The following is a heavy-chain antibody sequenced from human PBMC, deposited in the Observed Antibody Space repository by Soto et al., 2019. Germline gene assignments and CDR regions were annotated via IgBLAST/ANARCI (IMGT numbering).Heavy chain of an antibody. V-gene: IGHV3-30-3*01. J-gene: IGHJ6*02. Sequence: QVQLVESGGGVVQPGRSLRLSCAASGFTFSSYAMHWVRQAPGKGLEWVAVISYDGSNKYYADSVKGRFTISRDNSKNTLYLQMNSLRAEDTAVYYCARVRYSYGKLYGMDVWGQGTTVTVSS. D-gene: IGHD5-18*01. CDR2: ISYDGSNK. CDR3: ARVRYSYGKLYGMDV. CDR1: GFTFSSYA.